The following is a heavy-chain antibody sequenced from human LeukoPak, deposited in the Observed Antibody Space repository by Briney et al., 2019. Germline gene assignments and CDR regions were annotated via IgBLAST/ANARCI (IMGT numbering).Heavy chain of an antibody. CDR2: INSDGSST. Sequence: PGGSLRLSCAASGFTFSSYWMHWVRQAPGKGLVWVSRINSDGSSTSYADSVKGRFTISRDNAKNTLYLQMNSLRAEDTAVYYCVVSFREWLYYYYYYMDVWGKGTAVTVSS. D-gene: IGHD3-3*01. CDR3: VVSFREWLYYYYYYMDV. J-gene: IGHJ6*03. CDR1: GFTFSSYW. V-gene: IGHV3-74*01.